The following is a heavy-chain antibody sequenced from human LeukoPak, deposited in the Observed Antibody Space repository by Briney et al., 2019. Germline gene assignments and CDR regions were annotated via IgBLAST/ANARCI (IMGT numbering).Heavy chain of an antibody. J-gene: IGHJ4*01. CDR2: INAGKGNT. CDR3: ARDNDKVVDH. CDR1: GYTFTNFA. V-gene: IGHV1-3*01. D-gene: IGHD1-1*01. Sequence: ASVKVSCKASGYTFTNFAMHWVRQAPGQRLEWMGWINAGKGNTKYSQKFQGRITLTTDTSTSTSYMELRSLEYDDTAIYYCARDNDKVVDHWGQGTLVTVSS.